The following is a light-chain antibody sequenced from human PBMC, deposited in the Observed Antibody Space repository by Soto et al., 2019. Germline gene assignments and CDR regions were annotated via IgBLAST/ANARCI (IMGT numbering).Light chain of an antibody. V-gene: IGKV3-15*01. CDR3: QQYNNWPLT. CDR1: QSVSSN. CDR2: GAS. J-gene: IGKJ4*01. Sequence: EIVMTQSPATLSVSPGERATLSCRASQSVSSNLAWYQQKPGQAPRLLIYGASTRATGIPARFSGSGSGTEFTLNISSLQSEDGAVYDGQQYNNWPLTFGGGTKVDIK.